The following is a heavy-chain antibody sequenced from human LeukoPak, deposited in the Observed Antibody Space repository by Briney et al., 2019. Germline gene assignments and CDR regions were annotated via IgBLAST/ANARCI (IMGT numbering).Heavy chain of an antibody. CDR2: IYHSGST. V-gene: IGHV4-30-2*01. CDR3: ARVHYYGPFDP. CDR1: GGYISSGGYS. J-gene: IGHJ5*02. Sequence: SETLSLTCAVSGGYISSGGYSWSWIRQPPGKGLEWIGYIYHSGSTYYNPPLKSRVTISVDRSKNQFSLKLSSVTAADTAVYYCARVHYYGPFDPWGQGTLVTVSS. D-gene: IGHD3-10*01.